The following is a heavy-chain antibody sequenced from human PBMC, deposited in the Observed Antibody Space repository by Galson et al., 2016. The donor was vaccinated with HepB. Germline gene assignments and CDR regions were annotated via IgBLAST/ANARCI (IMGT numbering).Heavy chain of an antibody. J-gene: IGHJ4*02. Sequence: TLSLTCSVSGASISRGGDYWTWICQRPGRGLEWIAYIYYNGNTYYNPSLWGRLTISLDTSKNQFSLKVRDVTAADKAVYFWAREGNAGQSFDSWGQGTLVTVSS. CDR3: AREGNAGQSFDS. CDR1: GASISRGGDY. D-gene: IGHD1-1*01. V-gene: IGHV4-31*03. CDR2: IYYNGNT.